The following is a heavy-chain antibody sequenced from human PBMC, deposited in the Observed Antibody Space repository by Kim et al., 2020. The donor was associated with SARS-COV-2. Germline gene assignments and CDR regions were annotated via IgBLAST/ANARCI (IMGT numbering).Heavy chain of an antibody. CDR2: ITHSGST. CDR1: GGSFSGYY. D-gene: IGHD2-15*01. CDR3: ARRCSGGSCYYYYGMDV. J-gene: IGHJ6*02. Sequence: SETLSLTCAVYGGSFSGYYWSWIRQPPGKGLEWIGEITHSGSTNYNPSLKSRVTISVDTSKNQFSLKLSSVTAADTAVYYCARRCSGGSCYYYYGMDVWGQGTTVTVSS. V-gene: IGHV4-34*01.